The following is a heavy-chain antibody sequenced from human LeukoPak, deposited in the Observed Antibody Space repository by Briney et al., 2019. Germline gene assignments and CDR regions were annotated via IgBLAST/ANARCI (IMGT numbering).Heavy chain of an antibody. D-gene: IGHD3-10*01. CDR2: INHSGST. CDR3: ARAIHGSGSYYHY. CDR1: GGSFSGYY. V-gene: IGHV4-34*01. Sequence: SDTLSLTCAVYGGSFSGYYWSWIRQPPGKGLEWIGEINHSGSTNYNPSLKSRVTISVDTSKNQFSLKLSSVTAADTAVYYCARAIHGSGSYYHYWGQGTLVTVSS. J-gene: IGHJ4*02.